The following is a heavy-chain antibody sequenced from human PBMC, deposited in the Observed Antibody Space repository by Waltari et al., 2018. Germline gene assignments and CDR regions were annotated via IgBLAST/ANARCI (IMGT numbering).Heavy chain of an antibody. CDR1: GYSISSGYY. V-gene: IGHV4-38-2*01. CDR3: ARLGDEGRWLPHFDY. Sequence: QVQLQESGPGLVKPSETLSLTCAVSGYSISSGYYWGWIRQPPGKGLEWIGSIYHSGSTYYNPSLKSRVTISVDTSKNQFSLKLSSVTAADTAVYYCARLGDEGRWLPHFDYWGQGTLVTVSS. D-gene: IGHD5-12*01. CDR2: IYHSGST. J-gene: IGHJ4*02.